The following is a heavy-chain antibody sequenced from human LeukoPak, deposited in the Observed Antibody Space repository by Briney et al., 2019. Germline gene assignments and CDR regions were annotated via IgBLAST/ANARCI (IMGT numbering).Heavy chain of an antibody. CDR1: GFTFSSYA. D-gene: IGHD3-10*01. V-gene: IGHV3-30-3*01. J-gene: IGHJ4*02. CDR2: ISYDGSNK. CDR3: AVLRGNNY. Sequence: PGGSLRLSCAASGFTFSSYAMHWVRQAPGKGLEWVAVISYDGSNKYYADSVKGRFTISRDNSKNSLYLQMNSLRVEDTAVYYCAVLRGNNYWGQGTLVTVSS.